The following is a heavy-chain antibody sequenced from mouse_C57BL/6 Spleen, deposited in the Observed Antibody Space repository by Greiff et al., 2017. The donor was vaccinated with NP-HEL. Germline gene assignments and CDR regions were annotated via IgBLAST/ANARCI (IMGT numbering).Heavy chain of an antibody. D-gene: IGHD1-1*01. CDR2: INPSSGYT. Sequence: VQLQQSGAELAKPGASVKLSCKASGYTFTSYWMHWVKQRPGQGLEWIGYINPSSGYTKYNQKFKDKATLTADKSSSTAYMQLSSLTYEDSAVYYCARPYDGSSWAMDYWGQGTSVTVSS. CDR1: GYTFTSYW. V-gene: IGHV1-7*01. CDR3: ARPYDGSSWAMDY. J-gene: IGHJ4*01.